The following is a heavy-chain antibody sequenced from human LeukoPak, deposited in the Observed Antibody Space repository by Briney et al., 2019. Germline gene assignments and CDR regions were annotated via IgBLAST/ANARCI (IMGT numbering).Heavy chain of an antibody. J-gene: IGHJ5*02. CDR3: AKSIGITMVRGVS. Sequence: GGSLRLSCAASGFTFSSYGMHWVRQAPGKGLEWVAFIRYDGSNKYYADSVKGRFTISRDNSKNTLYLQMNSLRAGDTAVYYCAKSIGITMVRGVSWGQGTLVTVSS. V-gene: IGHV3-30*02. D-gene: IGHD3-10*01. CDR2: IRYDGSNK. CDR1: GFTFSSYG.